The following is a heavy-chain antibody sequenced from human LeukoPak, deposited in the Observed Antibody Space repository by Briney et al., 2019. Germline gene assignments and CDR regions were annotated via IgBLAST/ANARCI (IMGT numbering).Heavy chain of an antibody. CDR1: GYFISSGYY. CDR3: ARGRWGVAATPPNRKWRGRYNWFDP. D-gene: IGHD2-15*01. V-gene: IGHV4-38-2*02. J-gene: IGHJ5*02. Sequence: SETLSLTCTVSGYFISSGYYWGWIRQPPGKGLPWIGSIHHSGSTYYNPSLKSRVTISVDTSKNQFSLKLSSVTAADTAVYYCARGRWGVAATPPNRKWRGRYNWFDPWGQGTLVTVSS. CDR2: IHHSGST.